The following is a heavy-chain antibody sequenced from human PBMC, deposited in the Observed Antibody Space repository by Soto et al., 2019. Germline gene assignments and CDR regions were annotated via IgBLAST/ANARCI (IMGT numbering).Heavy chain of an antibody. J-gene: IGHJ6*02. D-gene: IGHD3-3*01. CDR3: AKDYAPTYYDFWSGYYRGGGGMDV. Sequence: QVQLVESGGGVVQPRRSLRLSCAASGFTFSSYGMHWVRQAPGKGLEWVAVISYDGSNKYYADSVKGRFTISRDNSKNTLYLQMNSLRAEDTALYYCAKDYAPTYYDFWSGYYRGGGGMDVWGQGTTVTVSS. CDR2: ISYDGSNK. V-gene: IGHV3-30*18. CDR1: GFTFSSYG.